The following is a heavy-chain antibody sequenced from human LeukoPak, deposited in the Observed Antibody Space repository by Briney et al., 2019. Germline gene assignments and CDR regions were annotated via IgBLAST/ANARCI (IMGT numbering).Heavy chain of an antibody. J-gene: IGHJ5*02. CDR3: ARHRTMFKGWFDP. D-gene: IGHD3-10*02. Sequence: SETLSLTCIVSGDSVNSDIYYWGWIRQPPGKGLEWIGSIYYSVSTYYNPSLKSRLTISVDTSKNQFSLKMTSVTAADTAVYYCARHRTMFKGWFDPWGQGTLVTVSS. CDR1: GDSVNSDIYY. V-gene: IGHV4-39*01. CDR2: IYYSVST.